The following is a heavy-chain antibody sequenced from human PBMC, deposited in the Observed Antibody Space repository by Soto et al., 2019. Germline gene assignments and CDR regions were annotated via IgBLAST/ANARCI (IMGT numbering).Heavy chain of an antibody. CDR3: VTARGPQGWFDP. V-gene: IGHV3-11*01. D-gene: IGHD3-10*01. CDR2: IDGSGTII. Sequence: QVQLVESGGGLVKPGGSLRLSCAASGFTFSDYYMTWIRQAPGKGLAWVSYIDGSGTIIYYADSVKGRFTISRDNAQNSPFLQMNSLRAEDTAIYYCVTARGPQGWFDPWGQGTLVTVSS. CDR1: GFTFSDYY. J-gene: IGHJ5*02.